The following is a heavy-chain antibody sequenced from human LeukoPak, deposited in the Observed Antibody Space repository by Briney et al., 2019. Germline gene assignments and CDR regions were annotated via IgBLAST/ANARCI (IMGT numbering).Heavy chain of an antibody. CDR2: IKSKVDGETT. V-gene: IGHV3-15*01. Sequence: PGGSLRLSCAASRFTFSNAWMNWGRQAPGKGLEWVGRIKSKVDGETTDYAAPVKGRFTISRDDSNNMVYLQMNSLKIEDTAVYYCAIDEPNYAPYDFDYWGQGTLVTVSS. CDR1: RFTFSNAW. J-gene: IGHJ4*02. D-gene: IGHD4/OR15-4a*01. CDR3: AIDEPNYAPYDFDY.